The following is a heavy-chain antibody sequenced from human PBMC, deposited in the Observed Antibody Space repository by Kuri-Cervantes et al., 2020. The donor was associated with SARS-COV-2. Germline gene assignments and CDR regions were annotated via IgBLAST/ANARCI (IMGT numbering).Heavy chain of an antibody. J-gene: IGHJ6*02. Sequence: ASVKVSCKASGYTFTDYYINWVRLAPGQGLEWMGWINPNSGGTNYAQKFQGWVTMTRDTSSTGYMELSRLRSDDTAVYYCARGMVRGLIQSYYYGMDVWGQGTTVTVSS. CDR2: INPNSGGT. CDR1: GYTFTDYY. V-gene: IGHV1-2*04. D-gene: IGHD3-10*01. CDR3: ARGMVRGLIQSYYYGMDV.